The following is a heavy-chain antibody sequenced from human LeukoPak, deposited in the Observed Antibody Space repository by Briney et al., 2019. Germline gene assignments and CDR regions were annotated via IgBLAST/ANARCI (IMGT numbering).Heavy chain of an antibody. CDR1: GFTFSSYG. Sequence: GGSLRLSCAASGFTFSSYGMHWVRQAPGNRLEWVAVISYDGSNKYYADSVKGRFTISRDNSKNTLYLQMNSLRAEDTAVYYRAKEVLLRFGELDYWGQGTLVAVSS. V-gene: IGHV3-30*18. CDR3: AKEVLLRFGELDY. CDR2: ISYDGSNK. J-gene: IGHJ4*02. D-gene: IGHD3-10*01.